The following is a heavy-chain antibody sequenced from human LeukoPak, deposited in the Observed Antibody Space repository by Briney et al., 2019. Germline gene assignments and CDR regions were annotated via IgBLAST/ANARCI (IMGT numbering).Heavy chain of an antibody. V-gene: IGHV4-39*07. CDR2: IYYSGST. CDR3: ARDRAKWELHIGFEY. D-gene: IGHD1-26*01. Sequence: NPSETLSLTCTVSGGSISSSSYYWGWIRQPPGKGLEWIGSIYYSGSTYYNPSLKSRVTISVDTSKNQFSLKLSSVTAADTAVYYCARDRAKWELHIGFEYWGQGTLVTVSS. J-gene: IGHJ4*02. CDR1: GGSISSSSYY.